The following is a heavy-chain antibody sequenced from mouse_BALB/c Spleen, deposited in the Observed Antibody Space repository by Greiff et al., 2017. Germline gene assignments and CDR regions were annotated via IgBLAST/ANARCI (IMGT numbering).Heavy chain of an antibody. CDR2: ISNGGGST. CDR1: GFTFSSYT. CDR3: ARHRAMDD. J-gene: IGHJ4*01. Sequence: EVKVVESGGGLVQPGGSLKLSCAASGFTFSSYTMSWVRQTPEKRLEWVAYISNGGGSTYYPDTVKGRFTISRDNTKNTLYLQMSSLKSEDTAMYCCARHRAMDDWGQGTSVTVSS. V-gene: IGHV5-12-2*01.